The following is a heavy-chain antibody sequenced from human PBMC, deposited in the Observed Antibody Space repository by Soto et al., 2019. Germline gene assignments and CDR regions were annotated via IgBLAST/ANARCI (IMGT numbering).Heavy chain of an antibody. Sequence: GGSLRLSCAASGFTFSSYAMSWVRQAPGKGLEWVANIKQDGSEKYYVDSVKGRFTISRDNAKNSLYLQMNSLRAEDTAVYYCAREHYDILTGYSQHFDYWGQGTLVTVSS. J-gene: IGHJ4*02. V-gene: IGHV3-7*01. CDR1: GFTFSSYA. D-gene: IGHD3-9*01. CDR2: IKQDGSEK. CDR3: AREHYDILTGYSQHFDY.